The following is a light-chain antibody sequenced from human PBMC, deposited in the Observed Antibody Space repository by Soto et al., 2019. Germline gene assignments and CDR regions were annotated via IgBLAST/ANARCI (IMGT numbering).Light chain of an antibody. V-gene: IGKV1-39*01. J-gene: IGKJ1*01. Sequence: DIQMTQSPSSLSASVGDRVTITCRASQSISSYLNWYQQKPGKAPKLLIYAASSLQSGVPSRFSRSGSGTDFTLTISSLQPEDFATYYCKQSYSTPTTFGQGTKVEIK. CDR1: QSISSY. CDR2: AAS. CDR3: KQSYSTPTT.